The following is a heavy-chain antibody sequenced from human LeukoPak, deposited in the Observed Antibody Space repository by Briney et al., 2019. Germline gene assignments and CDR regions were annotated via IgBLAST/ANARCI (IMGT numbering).Heavy chain of an antibody. J-gene: IGHJ4*02. CDR3: VRGIYSSSWYTEYYFDY. D-gene: IGHD6-13*01. CDR2: INHSGST. Sequence: SETLSLTCAVYGGSFSGYYWSWIRQPPGKGLEWIGEINHSGSTNYNPSLKSRVTISVDTSKNQFSLKLSSVTAADTAVYYCVRGIYSSSWYTEYYFDYWGQGTLVTVSS. V-gene: IGHV4-34*01. CDR1: GGSFSGYY.